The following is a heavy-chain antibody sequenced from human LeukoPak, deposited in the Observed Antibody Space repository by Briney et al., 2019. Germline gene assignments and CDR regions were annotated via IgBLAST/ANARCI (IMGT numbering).Heavy chain of an antibody. CDR3: ARDPLTVRQQLVRNWFDP. Sequence: GASVKVSCKASGYTFTGYYMHWVRQAPGQGLEWMGRINPNSGGTDYAQKFQGRVTMTRDTSISTAYMELSRLRSDVTAVYYCARDPLTVRQQLVRNWFDPWGQGTLVTVSS. V-gene: IGHV1-2*06. D-gene: IGHD6-13*01. CDR1: GYTFTGYY. J-gene: IGHJ5*02. CDR2: INPNSGGT.